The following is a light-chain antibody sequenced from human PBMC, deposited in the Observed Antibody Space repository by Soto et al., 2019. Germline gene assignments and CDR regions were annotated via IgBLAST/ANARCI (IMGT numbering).Light chain of an antibody. CDR2: KAS. CDR1: QTIISW. CDR3: QQDNSYSEA. V-gene: IGKV1-5*03. Sequence: IQMTHSPAALSRSIFYRVSITCRASQTIISWLAWYQQKPGKAPKLLIYKASTLKSGVPSRFSGSGSGTEFTLTISSLQPDDFATYYCQQDNSYSEAFGQGTKVEIK. J-gene: IGKJ1*01.